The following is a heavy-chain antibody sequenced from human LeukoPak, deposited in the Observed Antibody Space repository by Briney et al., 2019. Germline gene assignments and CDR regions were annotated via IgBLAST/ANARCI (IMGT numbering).Heavy chain of an antibody. D-gene: IGHD4-23*01. Sequence: GASVKVSCKASGYTFTSYGISWVRQAPGQGLEWMGCISAYNGNTNYAQKLQGRVTMTTDTSTSTAYMELRSLRSDDTAVYYCAREPRNYGGNHYYGMDVWGQGTTVTVSS. CDR3: AREPRNYGGNHYYGMDV. CDR2: ISAYNGNT. CDR1: GYTFTSYG. V-gene: IGHV1-18*01. J-gene: IGHJ6*02.